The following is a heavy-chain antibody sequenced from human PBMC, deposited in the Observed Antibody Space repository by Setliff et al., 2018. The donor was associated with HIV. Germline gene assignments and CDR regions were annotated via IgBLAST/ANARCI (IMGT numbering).Heavy chain of an antibody. V-gene: IGHV3-49*04. CDR2: IRSKAYGGTT. J-gene: IGHJ4*02. CDR1: GFTFGDYA. D-gene: IGHD6-13*01. CDR3: TRVPSSWYGEDY. Sequence: PGGSLRLSCTASGFTFGDYAMSWVRQAPGKGLEWVGFIRSKAYGGTTEYAASVKGRFTISRDDSKSIAYLQMNSLKTEDTAVYYCTRVPSSWYGEDYWGQGTLVTVSS.